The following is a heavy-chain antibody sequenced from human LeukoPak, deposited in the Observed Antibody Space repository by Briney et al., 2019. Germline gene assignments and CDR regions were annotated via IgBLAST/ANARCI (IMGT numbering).Heavy chain of an antibody. CDR1: SGSITSYY. Sequence: SETLSLTCTVSSGSITSYYWSWIRQPPGKGLEYIGHIYYTGTTDYNPSLKSRVTMSVDTSKSQYSLRLISVTASDTAVYFCAGAPNRHYFDYWGQGTLVAVSS. CDR2: IYYTGTT. J-gene: IGHJ4*02. V-gene: IGHV4-59*01. CDR3: AGAPNRHYFDY.